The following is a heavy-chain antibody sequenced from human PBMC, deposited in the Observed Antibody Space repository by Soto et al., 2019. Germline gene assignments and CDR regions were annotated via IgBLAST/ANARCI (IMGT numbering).Heavy chain of an antibody. D-gene: IGHD3-16*02. V-gene: IGHV1-69*12. CDR3: ARAVTTGYDYVWGSYRYTKLDY. J-gene: IGHJ4*02. CDR2: ISPSFGTA. Sequence: QVQLVQSGAEVKKPGSSVKVSCKASGGTFSSYAISWVRQAPGQGLEWMGGISPSFGTANYAQKFQGRVTITADESTSTAYMELSSLRSEDTAVYYCARAVTTGYDYVWGSYRYTKLDYWGQGTLVTVSS. CDR1: GGTFSSYA.